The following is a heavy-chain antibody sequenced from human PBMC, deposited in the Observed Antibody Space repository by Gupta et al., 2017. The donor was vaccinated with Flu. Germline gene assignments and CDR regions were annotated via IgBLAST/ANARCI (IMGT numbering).Heavy chain of an antibody. J-gene: IGHJ4*02. CDR2: IGSGGDT. Sequence: EVQLVESGGGLVQPGGSLRLSCAASGFTFSSYDMHWVRQRPGKGLEWVSRIGSGGDTKYPDSVKGRFTVSRDIAKKSLYLQMDSLRAGDTAVYYCAREVYSSTYTRWGAFDHWGQGALVTVSS. CDR1: GFTFSSYD. V-gene: IGHV3-13*04. CDR3: AREVYSSTYTRWGAFDH. D-gene: IGHD6-13*01.